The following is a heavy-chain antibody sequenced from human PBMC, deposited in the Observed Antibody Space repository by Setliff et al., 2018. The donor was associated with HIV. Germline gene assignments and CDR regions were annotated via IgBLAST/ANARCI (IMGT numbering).Heavy chain of an antibody. CDR1: GFRFRGHA. D-gene: IGHD1-1*01. CDR3: ARETRPGLTRSGFDY. CDR2: ISGSGGST. V-gene: IGHV3-23*01. J-gene: IGHJ4*02. Sequence: GGSLRLSCVASGFRFRGHAMNWVRQAPGKGLEWVSVISGSGGSTFYADSVKGRFTISRDNAKNSLYLQMNSLRAEDTAVYYCARETRPGLTRSGFDYWGQGTLVTVSS.